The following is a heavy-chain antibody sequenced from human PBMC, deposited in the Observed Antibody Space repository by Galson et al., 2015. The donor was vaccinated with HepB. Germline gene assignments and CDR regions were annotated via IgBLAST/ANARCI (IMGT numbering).Heavy chain of an antibody. V-gene: IGHV3-30-3*01. Sequence: SLRLSCAASGFTFSNYAMHRVRQAPGTGLEWVAVISYDGSNKDYADSVKGRFTISRDNSKNTVYLQMNSLRAEDTAVYYCARVGDWFEFNYWGQGTLVTVSS. CDR3: ARVGDWFEFNY. D-gene: IGHD3-10*01. J-gene: IGHJ4*02. CDR1: GFTFSNYA. CDR2: ISYDGSNK.